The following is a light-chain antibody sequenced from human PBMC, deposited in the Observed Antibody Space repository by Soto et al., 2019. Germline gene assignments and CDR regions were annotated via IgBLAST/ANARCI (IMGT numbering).Light chain of an antibody. CDR2: EVN. V-gene: IGLV2-18*01. CDR3: GLYITSNTPLYD. CDR1: SSDIDAYNR. Sequence: QSVLTQPPSVSGSPGQSVTISCTGTSSDIDAYNRVAWYQQPPGKAPKLLIYEVNNRPSGVPDRFSGSRSGNTASLTISGLQSEHEGYYFCGLYITSNTPLYDFGTGTKVA. J-gene: IGLJ1*01.